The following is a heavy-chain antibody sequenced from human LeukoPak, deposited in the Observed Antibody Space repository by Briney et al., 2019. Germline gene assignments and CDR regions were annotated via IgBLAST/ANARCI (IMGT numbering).Heavy chain of an antibody. V-gene: IGHV3-30-3*01. Sequence: PGGALRLSCAASGFTFSSYAMHWVRQAPGKGLEWVAVISYDGSNKSYADSVKGRFTIYRDNSKNTLYLQMNSLRAEDTAVYYCARDFEYCSGGSCYSSYFDYWGQGTLVTVSS. CDR3: ARDFEYCSGGSCYSSYFDY. CDR2: ISYDGSNK. J-gene: IGHJ4*02. D-gene: IGHD2-15*01. CDR1: GFTFSSYA.